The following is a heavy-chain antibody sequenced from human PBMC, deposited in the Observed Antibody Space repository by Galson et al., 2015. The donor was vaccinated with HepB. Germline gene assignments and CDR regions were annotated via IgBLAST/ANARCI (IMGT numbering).Heavy chain of an antibody. Sequence: SLRLSCAASGFTFSNYWMSWVRQGPGKGLQWVANIKQDGSVKFYVDSVKGRFTISRDNAKNSLYLQMNSLRAEDTAMYYCARDQSENFYNYWGHGTLVTVSS. J-gene: IGHJ4*01. CDR2: IKQDGSVK. CDR3: ARDQSENFYNY. V-gene: IGHV3-7*03. CDR1: GFTFSNYW. D-gene: IGHD1-7*01.